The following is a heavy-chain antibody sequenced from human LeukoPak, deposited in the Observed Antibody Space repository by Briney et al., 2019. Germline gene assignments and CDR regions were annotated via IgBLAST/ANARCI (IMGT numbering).Heavy chain of an antibody. CDR2: IYYSGST. Sequence: SQTLSLTCTVSGGSISSGGYYWSWIRQHPGKGLEWIGYIYYSGSTYYNPSLKSRLTISVDTSRNQFSLRLSSVTAADTAVYYCIRGNPQQGSEDYWGQGTLVTVSS. CDR1: GGSISSGGYY. J-gene: IGHJ4*02. D-gene: IGHD3-10*01. V-gene: IGHV4-31*03. CDR3: IRGNPQQGSEDY.